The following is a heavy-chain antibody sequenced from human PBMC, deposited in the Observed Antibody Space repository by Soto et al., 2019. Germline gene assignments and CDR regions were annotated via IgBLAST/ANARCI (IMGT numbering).Heavy chain of an antibody. CDR1: GGSISSGGYY. D-gene: IGHD6-13*01. J-gene: IGHJ3*02. CDR2: IYYSGST. V-gene: IGHV4-31*03. Sequence: PSETLSLTCTVSGGSISSGGYYWSWIRHHPGKGLEWIGYIYYSGSTYYNPSLKSRVTISVDTSKNQFSLKLSSVTAADTAVYYCARVGTSRSSFAFDIWGQGTMVTVSS. CDR3: ARVGTSRSSFAFDI.